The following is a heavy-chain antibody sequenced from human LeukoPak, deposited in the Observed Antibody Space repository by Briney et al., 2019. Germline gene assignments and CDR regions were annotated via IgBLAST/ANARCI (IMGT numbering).Heavy chain of an antibody. CDR1: GFTFSGYW. D-gene: IGHD7-27*01. J-gene: IGHJ4*02. V-gene: IGHV3-74*01. Sequence: GGSLRLSCAASGFTFSGYWMYWVRHAPGKGLVWVSLINSDGSSTNYADSVKGRFTISRDNAKNTLYLQVNSLRADDSAVYYCARHLGTYSDHWGQGTLVTVSS. CDR2: INSDGSST. CDR3: ARHLGTYSDH.